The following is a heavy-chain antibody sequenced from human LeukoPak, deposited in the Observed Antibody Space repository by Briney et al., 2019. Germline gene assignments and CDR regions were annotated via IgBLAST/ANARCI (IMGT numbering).Heavy chain of an antibody. V-gene: IGHV4-59*08. CDR1: GGSISSYY. CDR2: IYYSGST. CDR3: ASRTTGTSNGYYFDY. J-gene: IGHJ4*02. D-gene: IGHD1-14*01. Sequence: PSETLSLTCTVSGGSISSYYWSWIRQPPGKRLEWIGYIYYSGSTNYNPSLKSRVTISVDTSKNQFSLKLSSVTAADTAVYYCASRTTGTSNGYYFDYWGQGTLVTVSS.